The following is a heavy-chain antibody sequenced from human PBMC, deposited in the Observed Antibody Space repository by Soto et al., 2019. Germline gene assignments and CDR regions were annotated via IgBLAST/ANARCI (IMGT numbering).Heavy chain of an antibody. D-gene: IGHD3-9*01. Sequence: GGSLRLSCAASGFTVSSNYMSWVRQAPGKGLEWVSVIYSGGSTYYADSVKGRFTISRHNSKNTLYLQMNSLRAEDTAVYYCAGESAYYDILTGYSLYWGQGTLVTVSS. J-gene: IGHJ4*02. V-gene: IGHV3-53*04. CDR3: AGESAYYDILTGYSLY. CDR2: IYSGGST. CDR1: GFTVSSNY.